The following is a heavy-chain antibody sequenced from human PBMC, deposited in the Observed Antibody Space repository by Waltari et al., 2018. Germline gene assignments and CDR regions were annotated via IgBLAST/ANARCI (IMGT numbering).Heavy chain of an antibody. D-gene: IGHD2-2*01. CDR1: GYSFTNYA. Sequence: QVQLVQSGSEWKKPGASVKVSCKAYGYSFTNYAINWGRQAPGQGLEVMGWITTNTENPTYTQGFTRRFVFSLDTSVSTAYLQINDLKAEDTAIYYCAREVVPAAKIVVNWFDPWGQGTQVTVSS. V-gene: IGHV7-4-1*02. J-gene: IGHJ5*02. CDR3: AREVVPAAKIVVNWFDP. CDR2: ITTNTENP.